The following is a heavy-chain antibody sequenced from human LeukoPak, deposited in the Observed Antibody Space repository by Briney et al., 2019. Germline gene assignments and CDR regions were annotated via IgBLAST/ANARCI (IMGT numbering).Heavy chain of an antibody. Sequence: PGGSLKTSCAASGFAFAESAVHSVRQSSGKGLEWVGCIRTRYNNYQTIYGASVRGRFVITRDDSGSTASLQMNSLQSEDTAIYFCSRPVEWVAPDSWGQGALVTVSS. CDR3: SRPVEWVAPDS. D-gene: IGHD6-19*01. CDR1: GFAFAESA. J-gene: IGHJ4*02. CDR2: IRTRYNNYQT. V-gene: IGHV3-73*01.